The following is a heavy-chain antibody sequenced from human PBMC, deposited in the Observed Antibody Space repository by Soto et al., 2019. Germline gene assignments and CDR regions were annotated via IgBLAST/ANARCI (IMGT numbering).Heavy chain of an antibody. CDR3: AKCEVGSSPVGCYYYYGMDV. Sequence: GGSLRLSCAASGFTFSDYVMTWVRQAPGKGLEWVSAISGSGGSTYYADSVKGRFTISRDNSKNTLYLQMNSLRAEDTAVYYCAKCEVGSSPVGCYYYYGMDVWGQGTTVTVSS. J-gene: IGHJ6*02. CDR2: ISGSGGST. D-gene: IGHD6-6*01. V-gene: IGHV3-23*01. CDR1: GFTFSDYV.